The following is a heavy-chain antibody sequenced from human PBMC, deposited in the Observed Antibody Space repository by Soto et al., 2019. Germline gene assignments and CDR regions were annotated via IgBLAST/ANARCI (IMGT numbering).Heavy chain of an antibody. CDR3: ARDCSGGDCPFLY. Sequence: QVQLVQSGAEVKKPGSSVKVSCKASGGTFSSYAISWVRQAPGQGLEWMGGLIPIFGTANYAQKFQGRVTITAAESTSTAYMELSSLRSDDTAVYYCARDCSGGDCPFLYWGKGTLVTVSS. J-gene: IGHJ4*02. CDR2: LIPIFGTA. CDR1: GGTFSSYA. V-gene: IGHV1-69*12. D-gene: IGHD2-21*02.